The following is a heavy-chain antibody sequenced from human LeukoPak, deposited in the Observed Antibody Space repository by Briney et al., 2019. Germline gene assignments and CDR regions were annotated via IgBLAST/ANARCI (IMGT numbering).Heavy chain of an antibody. CDR3: AKDYGITMVRGGFDY. CDR1: GFTFDDYA. V-gene: IGHV3-9*01. D-gene: IGHD3-10*01. Sequence: GGSLRLSCAASGFTFDDYAMHWVRQAPGKGLEWVSGISWNSGSIGYADSVKGRFNTSRDNAKNSLYLQMNSLRAEDTALYYCAKDYGITMVRGGFDYWGQGTLVTVSS. J-gene: IGHJ4*02. CDR2: ISWNSGSI.